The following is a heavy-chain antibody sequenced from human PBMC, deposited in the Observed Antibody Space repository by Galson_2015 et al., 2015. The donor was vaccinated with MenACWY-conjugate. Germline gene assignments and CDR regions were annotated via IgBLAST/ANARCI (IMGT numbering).Heavy chain of an antibody. CDR2: ISAYNGNT. J-gene: IGHJ5*02. D-gene: IGHD1-26*01. Sequence: QSGAEVKKPGASVKVSCKASGYTFTSYGISWVRQAPGQGLEWMGWISAYNGNTNYAQKLQGRVTMTTDTSTSTAYMELRSLRSDDTAVYYCAREERPFIVGATHNWFDPWGQGTLVTVSS. CDR1: GYTFTSYG. V-gene: IGHV1-18*04. CDR3: AREERPFIVGATHNWFDP.